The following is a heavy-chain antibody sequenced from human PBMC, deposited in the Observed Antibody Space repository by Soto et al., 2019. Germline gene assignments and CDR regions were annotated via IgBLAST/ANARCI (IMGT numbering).Heavy chain of an antibody. CDR1: GVAFSSYP. J-gene: IGHJ6*02. CDR2: ISGSGGST. Sequence: GGALRLPGSASGVAFSSYPMCWVREAPGNGLEWVSAISGSGGSTYYAGSVKGRFTISRDNSKNTLYLQMNSLRDEETAVYYCAKVKVRPDLYDGMEVWGQGSTVRVSS. V-gene: IGHV3-23*01. D-gene: IGHD2-8*01. CDR3: AKVKVRPDLYDGMEV.